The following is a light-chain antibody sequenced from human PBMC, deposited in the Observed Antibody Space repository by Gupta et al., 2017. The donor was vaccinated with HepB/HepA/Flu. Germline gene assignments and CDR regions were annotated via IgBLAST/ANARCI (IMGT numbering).Light chain of an antibody. CDR1: QSVNSN. V-gene: IGKV3-15*01. CDR3: HQYDICPPFT. CDR2: SAS. Sequence: EVVMTQSPATLSKTPGERVTLSCRASQSVNSNFAWYQQKPGQAPRLLIYSASTRATGIPARCSGGGSGTHFSLIISSLQSEDSAVYYCHQYDICPPFTFGQGTKLEIK. J-gene: IGKJ2*01.